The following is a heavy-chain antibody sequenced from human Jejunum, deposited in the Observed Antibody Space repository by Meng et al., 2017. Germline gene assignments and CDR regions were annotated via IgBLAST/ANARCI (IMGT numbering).Heavy chain of an antibody. CDR2: ITAGGTT. J-gene: IGHJ4*02. V-gene: IGHV3-23*04. CDR3: AKLVRY. Sequence: VESGGGLGHPEGSIVLCGAASGLTVKWISMRWVRPAPGKGLEWVSVITAGGTTYYADSVKGRFTISRDTSKNTVYLQMNSLRAEDTAVYYCAKLVRYWGQGTLVTVSS. CDR1: GLTVKWIS.